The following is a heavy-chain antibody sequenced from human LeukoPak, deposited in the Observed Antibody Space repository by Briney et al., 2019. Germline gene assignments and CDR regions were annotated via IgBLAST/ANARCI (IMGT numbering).Heavy chain of an antibody. Sequence: AGGSLRLSCAVSGLTFSPYWMSWVRQAPGKGLVWVSRINSDGISTSYADSVKGRFTISRDNAKNTLSLQMNSLRAEDTAVYYCARESACSGGSCYSVPNGGNFDYWGQGTLVTVSS. CDR2: INSDGIST. D-gene: IGHD2-15*01. CDR1: GLTFSPYW. V-gene: IGHV3-74*01. J-gene: IGHJ4*02. CDR3: ARESACSGGSCYSVPNGGNFDY.